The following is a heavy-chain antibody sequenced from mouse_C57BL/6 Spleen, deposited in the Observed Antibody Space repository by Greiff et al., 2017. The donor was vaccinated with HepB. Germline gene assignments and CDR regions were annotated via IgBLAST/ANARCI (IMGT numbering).Heavy chain of an antibody. CDR2: ISSGGSYT. CDR3: ARHGLLRGNFDV. D-gene: IGHD2-3*01. J-gene: IGHJ1*03. CDR1: GFTFSSYG. V-gene: IGHV5-6*01. Sequence: EVKVVESGGDLVKPGGSLKLSCAASGFTFSSYGMSWVRQTPDKRLEWVATISSGGSYTYYPDSVKGRFTISRDNAKNTLYLQMSSLKSEDTAMYYCARHGLLRGNFDVWGTGTTVTVSS.